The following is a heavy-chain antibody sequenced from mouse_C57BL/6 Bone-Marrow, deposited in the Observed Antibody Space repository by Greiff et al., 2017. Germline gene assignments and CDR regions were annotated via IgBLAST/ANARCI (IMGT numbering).Heavy chain of an antibody. Sequence: EVMLVESGGGLVKPGGSLKLSCAASGFTFSSYAMSWVRQTPEKRLEWVATISDGGSYTSYPANVKGRFTISRDNAKNNLYLQMKQLTSEDTAMYYWARDMGVRHWYFDVWGTGTTVTVSS. CDR2: ISDGGSYT. V-gene: IGHV5-4*01. J-gene: IGHJ1*03. D-gene: IGHD1-1*02. CDR3: ARDMGVRHWYFDV. CDR1: GFTFSSYA.